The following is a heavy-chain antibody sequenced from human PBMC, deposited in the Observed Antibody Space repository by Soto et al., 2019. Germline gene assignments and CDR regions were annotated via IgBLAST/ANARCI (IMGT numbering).Heavy chain of an antibody. CDR1: GDSVSSNSAA. J-gene: IGHJ5*02. D-gene: IGHD6-19*01. CDR2: TYYRSKWYN. Sequence: QTLSLTCAISGDSVSSNSAAWNWIRRSPSRGLEWLGRTYYRSKWYNDYAVSVKSRITINPDTSKNQFSLQLNSVTPEDTAVYYCARDYGIAVAGTGRNWFDPWGQGTLVTVSS. V-gene: IGHV6-1*01. CDR3: ARDYGIAVAGTGRNWFDP.